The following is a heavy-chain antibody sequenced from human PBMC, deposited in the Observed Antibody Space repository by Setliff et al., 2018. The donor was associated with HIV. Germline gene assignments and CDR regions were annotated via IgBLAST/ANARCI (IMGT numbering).Heavy chain of an antibody. CDR2: NSYSGRT. CDR3: TRRDVTTGMDS. J-gene: IGHJ4*02. D-gene: IGHD4-17*01. V-gene: IGHV4-61*08. CDR1: GVSVSSGGYY. Sequence: SETLSLTCTVSGVSVSSGGYYWSWIRQHPGKGLEWIGYNSYSGRTNQNPSLKSRVIVSLDTSKNQFSLKLSSVTAADTAVYYCTRRDVTTGMDSWGPGILVTVSS.